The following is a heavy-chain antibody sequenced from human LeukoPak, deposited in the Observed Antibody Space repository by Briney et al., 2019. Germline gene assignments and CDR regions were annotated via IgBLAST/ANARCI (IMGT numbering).Heavy chain of an antibody. D-gene: IGHD3-16*02. CDR3: ASGELGGVIVMTYYFDY. Sequence: SVKVSCKASGGTFSSYAISWVRQAPGHGLEWMGGIIPIFGTANYAQKFQGRVTITADESTSTAYMELSSLRSEDTAVYYCASGELGGVIVMTYYFDYWGQGTLVTVSS. V-gene: IGHV1-69*13. J-gene: IGHJ4*02. CDR2: IIPIFGTA. CDR1: GGTFSSYA.